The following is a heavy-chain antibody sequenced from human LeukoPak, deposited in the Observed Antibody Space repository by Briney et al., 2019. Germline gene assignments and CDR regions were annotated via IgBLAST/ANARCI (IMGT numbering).Heavy chain of an antibody. J-gene: IGHJ6*02. Sequence: SVKVSCKASGGTFSKYTISWVRQRPGQGLEWMGGITPLFGTANYAQKFQGRVTITADESASTAYMELSSLRSEDTAVYYCAREERWELLGGHYYYYGMDVWGQGTTVTVSS. CDR1: GGTFSKYT. CDR2: ITPLFGTA. V-gene: IGHV1-69*13. D-gene: IGHD1-26*01. CDR3: AREERWELLGGHYYYYGMDV.